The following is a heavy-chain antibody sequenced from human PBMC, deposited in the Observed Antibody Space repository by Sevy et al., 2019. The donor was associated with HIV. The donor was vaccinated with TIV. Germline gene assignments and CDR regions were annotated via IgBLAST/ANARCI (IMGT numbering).Heavy chain of an antibody. CDR3: ARSRVITGTFDY. J-gene: IGHJ4*02. D-gene: IGHD1-20*01. Sequence: SETLSLTCTVSGGSISGYYWSWIRQPPGKGLEWIGYISHSGSTNYNPSLKSRVTISVDTSKNEFSLKLITVTAADTAVYYCARSRVITGTFDYWGQGTLVTVSS. CDR2: ISHSGST. CDR1: GGSISGYY. V-gene: IGHV4-59*01.